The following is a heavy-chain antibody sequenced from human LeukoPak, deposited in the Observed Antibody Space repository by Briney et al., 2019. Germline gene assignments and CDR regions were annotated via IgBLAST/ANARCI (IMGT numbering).Heavy chain of an antibody. V-gene: IGHV3-7*01. Sequence: PGGSLRLSCAASGFTFSNAWMSWVRQAPGKGLEWVANIKQDGSEKYYVDSVKGRFTISRDNAKNSLYLQMNSLRAEDTAVYYCASDGVIDAFDIWGQGTMVTVSS. CDR2: IKQDGSEK. CDR1: GFTFSNAW. J-gene: IGHJ3*02. CDR3: ASDGVIDAFDI.